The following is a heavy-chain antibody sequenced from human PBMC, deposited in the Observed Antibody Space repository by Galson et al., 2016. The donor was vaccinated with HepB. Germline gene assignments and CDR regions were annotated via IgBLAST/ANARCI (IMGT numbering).Heavy chain of an antibody. Sequence: SCKASGYTFTSYGISWVRLAPGQGLEWMGWISGYNGNTNYARKFQGRVTLTTNTSTSTAYMELRSLRSDDTAVYYCARDIVLMVFSADYYYYGRDVWGQGTTVTVSS. CDR2: ISGYNGNT. V-gene: IGHV1-18*01. J-gene: IGHJ6*02. CDR1: GYTFTSYG. CDR3: ARDIVLMVFSADYYYYGRDV. D-gene: IGHD2-8*01.